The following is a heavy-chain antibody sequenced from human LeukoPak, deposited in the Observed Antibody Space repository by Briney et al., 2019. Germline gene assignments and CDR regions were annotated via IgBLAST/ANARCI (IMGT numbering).Heavy chain of an antibody. CDR2: IYYSGSI. Sequence: PSETLSLTCTVSGGSISSSSYYWSWIRQPPGKGLEWIGYIYYSGSIKYNPSLKSRVTISVDTSKNQFSLRLSSVTTADTAVYYCARAVDGYNSDYWGQGTLVTVSS. CDR3: ARAVDGYNSDY. J-gene: IGHJ4*02. V-gene: IGHV4-61*01. D-gene: IGHD5-24*01. CDR1: GGSISSSSYY.